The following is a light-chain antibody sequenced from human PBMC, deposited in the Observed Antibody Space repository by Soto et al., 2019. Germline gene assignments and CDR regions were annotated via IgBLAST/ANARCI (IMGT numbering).Light chain of an antibody. Sequence: LTQPASVSGSPGQSITISCTGTSSDVGGYNYVSWYQQHPGKAPKLMIYEVSNRPSGVSNRFSGSKSGNTASLTISGPQAEDEADYYCSSYTSSSTYVFGTGTKVTVL. CDR3: SSYTSSSTYV. CDR2: EVS. J-gene: IGLJ1*01. V-gene: IGLV2-14*01. CDR1: SSDVGGYNY.